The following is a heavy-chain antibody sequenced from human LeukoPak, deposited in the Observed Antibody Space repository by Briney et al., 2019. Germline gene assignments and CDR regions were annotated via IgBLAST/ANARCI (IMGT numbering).Heavy chain of an antibody. V-gene: IGHV1-46*01. D-gene: IGHD2-2*01. Sequence: ASVKVSCKAFGYTFTSNYMHWVRQAPGQGPEWMGVISPSGGSTTYAQKFQGRVTLTRDMSTSTDYLELSSLRSDDTAVYYCALTAGGVGRGWGQGTLVTVSS. CDR2: ISPSGGST. J-gene: IGHJ4*02. CDR3: ALTAGGVGRG. CDR1: GYTFTSNY.